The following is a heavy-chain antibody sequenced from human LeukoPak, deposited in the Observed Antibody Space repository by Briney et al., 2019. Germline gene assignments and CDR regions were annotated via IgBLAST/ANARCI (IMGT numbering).Heavy chain of an antibody. CDR3: AKGYDYYLDY. CDR2: IRYDGTSQ. J-gene: IGHJ4*02. CDR1: GFTFSNYG. V-gene: IGHV3-30*02. Sequence: GGTLRLSCGASGFTFSNYGIHWVRQAPGKGLEWVAFIRYDGTSQYYADSVKGRFTISRDNSKNTLYLQINSLRLEDTALYYSAKGYDYYLDYWGQGTLVTFSS. D-gene: IGHD3-16*01.